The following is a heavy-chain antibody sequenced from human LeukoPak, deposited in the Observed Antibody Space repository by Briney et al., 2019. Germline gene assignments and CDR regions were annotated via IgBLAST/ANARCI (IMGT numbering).Heavy chain of an antibody. CDR2: INDYTGDS. CDR3: ARGRIAKIVVVHSFSYGMDV. CDR1: GGSFTDYF. D-gene: IGHD3-22*01. Sequence: PSETLSLTCTVFGGSFTDYFWTWTRHSPGKGLEGIGEINDYTGDSKYNPSLNSRVSISLEKSKNQLSLELRSVTAADTAVYYCARGRIAKIVVVHSFSYGMDVWGQGTTVTVSS. J-gene: IGHJ6*02. V-gene: IGHV4-34*01.